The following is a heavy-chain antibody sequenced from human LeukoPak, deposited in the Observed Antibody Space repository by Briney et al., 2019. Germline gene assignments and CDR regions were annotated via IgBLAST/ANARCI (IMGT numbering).Heavy chain of an antibody. Sequence: GESLKISCKGSGYSFTSYWISWVCQMPGKGLEWMGRIDPSDSYTNYSPSFQGHVTISADKSISTAYLQWSSLKASDTAMYYCARRMGYCSGGSCLNWFDPWGQGTLVTVSS. CDR3: ARRMGYCSGGSCLNWFDP. V-gene: IGHV5-10-1*01. J-gene: IGHJ5*02. CDR2: IDPSDSYT. CDR1: GYSFTSYW. D-gene: IGHD2-15*01.